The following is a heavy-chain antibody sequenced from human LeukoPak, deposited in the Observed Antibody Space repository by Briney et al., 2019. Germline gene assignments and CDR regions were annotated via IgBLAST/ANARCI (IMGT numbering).Heavy chain of an antibody. Sequence: PGGSLRLSCAASGFTFSSYWMSWVRQAPGKGLEWVANIKQDGSEKYYVDSVKGRFTISRDNAKNSLYLQMNSLRAEDTAVYYCARVDGLYIVVVAAATNFDYWGQGTLVTVSS. V-gene: IGHV3-7*01. CDR2: IKQDGSEK. D-gene: IGHD2-2*01. CDR3: ARVDGLYIVVVAAATNFDY. CDR1: GFTFSSYW. J-gene: IGHJ4*02.